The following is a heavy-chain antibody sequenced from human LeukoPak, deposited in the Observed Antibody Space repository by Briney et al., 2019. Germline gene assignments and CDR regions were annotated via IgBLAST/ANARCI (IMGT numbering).Heavy chain of an antibody. CDR2: ISSSSSYT. D-gene: IGHD1-1*01. CDR1: GFTFSSYW. CDR3: ARDGGSSTMEPTGGYYYYGMDV. Sequence: GGSLRLSCAASGFTFSSYWMCWIRQAPGKGLEWVSYISSSSSYTNYADSVKGRFTISRDNSKNTLSLQLNSLRAEDTAVYYCARDGGSSTMEPTGGYYYYGMDVWGQGTTVTVSS. V-gene: IGHV3-11*05. J-gene: IGHJ6*02.